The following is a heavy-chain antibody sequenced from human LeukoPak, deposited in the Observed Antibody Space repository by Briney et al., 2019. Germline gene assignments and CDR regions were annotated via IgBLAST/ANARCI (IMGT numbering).Heavy chain of an antibody. CDR2: IYYSGST. V-gene: IGHV4-30-4*08. D-gene: IGHD1-1*01. J-gene: IGHJ3*02. Sequence: SETLSLTCTVSGGSISSGDYDWSWIRQPPGKGLEWIGYIYYSGSTYYNPSLKSRVTISVDTSKNQFSLKLSSVTAADTAVYYCAREGGTTGTTSAFDIWGQGTMVTVSS. CDR1: GGSISSGDYD. CDR3: AREGGTTGTTSAFDI.